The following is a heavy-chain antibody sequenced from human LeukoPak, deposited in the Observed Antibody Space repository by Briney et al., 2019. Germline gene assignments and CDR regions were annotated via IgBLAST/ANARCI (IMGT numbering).Heavy chain of an antibody. Sequence: PSETLSLTCTVSGGSISSSSYYWGWIRQPPGKGLEWIGSIYYSGSTYYNPSLKSRVTISVDTSKNQFSLKLSSVTAADTAVYYCARDLYNWNDVGYFDYWGQGTLVTVSS. CDR3: ARDLYNWNDVGYFDY. D-gene: IGHD1-1*01. V-gene: IGHV4-39*07. CDR1: GGSISSSSYY. CDR2: IYYSGST. J-gene: IGHJ4*02.